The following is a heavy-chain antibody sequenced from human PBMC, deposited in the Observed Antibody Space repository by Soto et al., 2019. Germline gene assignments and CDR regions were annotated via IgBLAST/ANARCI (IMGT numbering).Heavy chain of an antibody. J-gene: IGHJ4*02. Sequence: GGSLRLSCAASGFTFSSYGMHWVRQAPGKGLEWVAVISYDGSNKYYADSVKGRFTISRDNSKNTLYLQMNSLRAEDTAVYYCARDTSSSSWYAGYFDYWGQGTLVTVSS. V-gene: IGHV3-30*03. CDR2: ISYDGSNK. D-gene: IGHD6-13*01. CDR1: GFTFSSYG. CDR3: ARDTSSSSWYAGYFDY.